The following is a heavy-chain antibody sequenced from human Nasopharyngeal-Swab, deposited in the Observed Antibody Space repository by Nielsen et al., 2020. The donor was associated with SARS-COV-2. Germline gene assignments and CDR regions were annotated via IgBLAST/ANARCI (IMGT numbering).Heavy chain of an antibody. Sequence: SCAISGDSVSNDRAAWSSIRQSPSRGLEWLGRTWYRSKWNYDYATSLSGRLTVSPDTAKNQFSLHLNSVTPDDTAVYYCARIQQQLPGIVWGQGTMVIVSS. CDR3: ARIQQQLPGIV. V-gene: IGHV6-1*01. J-gene: IGHJ3*01. CDR2: TWYRSKWNY. D-gene: IGHD6-13*01. CDR1: GDSVSNDRAA.